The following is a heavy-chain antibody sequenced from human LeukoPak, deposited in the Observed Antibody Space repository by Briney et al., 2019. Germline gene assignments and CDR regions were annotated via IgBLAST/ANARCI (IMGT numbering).Heavy chain of an antibody. CDR2: ISGYNSKT. D-gene: IGHD3-22*01. CDR1: GYIFTDYY. V-gene: IGHV1-18*04. J-gene: IGHJ6*02. Sequence: ASVKVSCKASGYIFTDYYMHWVRQAPGQGLEWMGWISGYNSKTNYAQKLQGRVTMTTDTSTSTAYMELRSLRSDDTAVYYCARAAGYYDSSARVSYYYYGMDVWGQGTTVTVSS. CDR3: ARAAGYYDSSARVSYYYYGMDV.